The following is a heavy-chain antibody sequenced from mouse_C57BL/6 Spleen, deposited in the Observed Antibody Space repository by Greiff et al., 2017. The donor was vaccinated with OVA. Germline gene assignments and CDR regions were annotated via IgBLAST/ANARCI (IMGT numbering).Heavy chain of an antibody. D-gene: IGHD1-1*01. CDR1: GYTFTDYE. Sequence: QVQLQQSGAELVRPGASVTLSCKASGYTFTDYEMHWVKQTPVHGLEWIGAIDPETGGTAYNQKFKGKAILTADKSSSTAYMELRSLTSEDSAVYYCTRTDIRYGSSYGYFDVWAQGPRSPSPQ. CDR3: TRTDIRYGSSYGYFDV. V-gene: IGHV1-15*01. J-gene: IGHJ1*03. CDR2: IDPETGGT.